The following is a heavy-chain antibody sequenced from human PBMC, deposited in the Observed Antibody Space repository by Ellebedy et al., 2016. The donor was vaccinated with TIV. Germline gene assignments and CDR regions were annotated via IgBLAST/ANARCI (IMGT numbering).Heavy chain of an antibody. CDR3: ARSAYYGGKGYYFDY. CDR2: IKQDGSEK. Sequence: GESLKISCAASEFTFSTYWMSWVRQAPGKGLEWVANIKQDGSEKHYVDSVKGRFTISRDNAENTLYLQMNSLRAEDTAVYYCARSAYYGGKGYYFDYWGQGTLVTVS. J-gene: IGHJ4*02. CDR1: EFTFSTYW. D-gene: IGHD4-23*01. V-gene: IGHV3-7*01.